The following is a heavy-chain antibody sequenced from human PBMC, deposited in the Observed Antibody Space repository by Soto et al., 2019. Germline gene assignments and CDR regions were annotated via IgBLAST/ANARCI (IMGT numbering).Heavy chain of an antibody. D-gene: IGHD2-21*02. CDR2: IYYSGST. CDR3: AGSGHGGDCYSVDY. V-gene: IGHV4-59*01. CDR1: GGSISSYY. Sequence: NPSETLSLTCTVSGGSISSYYWSWIRQPPGEGLEWIGYIYYSGSTNYNPSLKSRVTISVDTSKNQFSLKLSSVTAADTAVYYCAGSGHGGDCYSVDYWGQGTLVTVSS. J-gene: IGHJ4*02.